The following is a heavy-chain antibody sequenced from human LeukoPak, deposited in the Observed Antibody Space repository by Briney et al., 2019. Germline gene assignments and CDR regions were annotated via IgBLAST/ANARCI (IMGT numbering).Heavy chain of an antibody. J-gene: IGHJ4*02. CDR3: ARMNGSGSYAYFDY. CDR1: GGSIRSSSYY. D-gene: IGHD3-10*01. Sequence: PSETLSLTCTVSGGSIRSSSYYWGWIRQPPGKGLEWIGSIYYSGSTYYNASLKSRGTISVDTSKNQFSLKLSSVTAADTAVYYCARMNGSGSYAYFDYWGQGTLVTVSS. V-gene: IGHV4-39*01. CDR2: IYYSGST.